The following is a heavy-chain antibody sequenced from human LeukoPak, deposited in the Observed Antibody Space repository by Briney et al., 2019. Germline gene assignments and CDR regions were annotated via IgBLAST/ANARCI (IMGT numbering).Heavy chain of an antibody. CDR3: ARVGAAYQDSNY. V-gene: IGHV1-2*02. CDR2: LNLNSGGT. CDR1: GYTFTAFF. D-gene: IGHD1-26*01. J-gene: IGHJ4*02. Sequence: ASVKVSCKTSGYTFTAFFIHWVRQAPGQGLEWMGWLNLNSGGTNYAQKFQGRVTMTRDTSISTAYMELSRLRSDDTAVYFCARVGAAYQDSNYWGQGTLVTVSS.